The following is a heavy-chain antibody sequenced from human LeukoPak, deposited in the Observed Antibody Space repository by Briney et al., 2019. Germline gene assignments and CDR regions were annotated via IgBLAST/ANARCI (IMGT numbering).Heavy chain of an antibody. V-gene: IGHV4-59*01. CDR2: IYYSGST. Sequence: PSETLSLTCTVSGGSISSYYWSWIRQPPGKGLEWIGYIYYSGSTNYNPSLKSRVTISADTSKNQFSLKLSSVTAADTAVYYCARAYDFWSGYPNFDYWGQGTLVTVSS. J-gene: IGHJ4*02. CDR3: ARAYDFWSGYPNFDY. D-gene: IGHD3-3*01. CDR1: GGSISSYY.